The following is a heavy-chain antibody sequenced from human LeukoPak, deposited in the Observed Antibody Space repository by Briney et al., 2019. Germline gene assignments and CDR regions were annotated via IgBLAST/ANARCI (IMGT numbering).Heavy chain of an antibody. D-gene: IGHD3-22*01. Sequence: ASVKVSCKASGYTFASYAMNWVRQAPGQGLEWMGWINTNTGNPTYAQGFTGRFVFSLDTSVSTAYLQISSLKAEDTAVYYCASSWAYDSSVWYYYGMDVWGQGTTVTVSS. CDR3: ASSWAYDSSVWYYYGMDV. J-gene: IGHJ6*02. CDR2: INTNTGNP. CDR1: GYTFASYA. V-gene: IGHV7-4-1*02.